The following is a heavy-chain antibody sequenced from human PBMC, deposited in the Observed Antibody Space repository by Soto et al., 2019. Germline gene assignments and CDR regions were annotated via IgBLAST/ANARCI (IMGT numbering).Heavy chain of an antibody. J-gene: IGHJ6*01. CDR3: ARLEQLVAFYYYGMDF. V-gene: IGHV4-30-4*01. CDR1: GGSISSGYYY. D-gene: IGHD6-6*01. Sequence: KPSETLSLTCSVSGGSISSGYYYWSWILRPPGKGLEWIGNIYYSGNTYYNPSLKSRLIISIDTSKNQFSLKLSSVTAADTAVYYCARLEQLVAFYYYGMDFWGQGTKVTVS. CDR2: IYYSGNT.